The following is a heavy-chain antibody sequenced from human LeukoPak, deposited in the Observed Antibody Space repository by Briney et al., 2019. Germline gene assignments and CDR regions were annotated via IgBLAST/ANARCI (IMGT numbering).Heavy chain of an antibody. Sequence: GGSLRLSCAASGFTFSSYAMSWVRQAPGKGLEWVSAISGSGGSTYYADSVKGRFTISRDNSKNTLYLQMNSLRAEDTAVYYCAKDRGDYVWGSYPIFDYWGQGTLVTVSS. D-gene: IGHD3-16*02. J-gene: IGHJ4*02. V-gene: IGHV3-23*01. CDR2: ISGSGGST. CDR3: AKDRGDYVWGSYPIFDY. CDR1: GFTFSSYA.